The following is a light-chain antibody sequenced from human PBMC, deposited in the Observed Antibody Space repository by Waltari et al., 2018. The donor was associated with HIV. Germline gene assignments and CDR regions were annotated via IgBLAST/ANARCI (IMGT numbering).Light chain of an antibody. Sequence: SYELTQPPSLSVSPGQTASIPCSGNKLDNQYVCWYPQRPGQSPVLVIYQDTKRPSDIPERFSGSSSGDTATLTISETQTVDEGDYYCQAWDSTVAVFGGGTRLTVL. CDR3: QAWDSTVAV. CDR1: KLDNQY. J-gene: IGLJ2*01. CDR2: QDT. V-gene: IGLV3-1*01.